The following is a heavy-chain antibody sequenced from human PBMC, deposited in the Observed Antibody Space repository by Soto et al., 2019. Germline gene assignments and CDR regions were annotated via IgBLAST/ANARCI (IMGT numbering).Heavy chain of an antibody. D-gene: IGHD3-10*01. CDR2: ISAYNGNT. CDR1: GYTFTSYG. V-gene: IGHV1-18*01. Sequence: GASVKVSCKASGYTFTSYGISWVRQAPGQGLEWIGWISAYNGNTNYAQKLQGRVTMTTGTSTSTAYMELRSLRSDDTSVYYCARDYYGSGRYYYQYYYYYYGMDVWGKGSTVSGSS. J-gene: IGHJ6*04. CDR3: ARDYYGSGRYYYQYYYYYYGMDV.